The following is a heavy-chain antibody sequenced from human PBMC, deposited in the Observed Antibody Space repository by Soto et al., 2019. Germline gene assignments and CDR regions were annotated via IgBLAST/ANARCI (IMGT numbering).Heavy chain of an antibody. D-gene: IGHD3-10*01. CDR2: ISSSGTTI. J-gene: IGHJ6*02. V-gene: IGHV3-11*01. Sequence: PGGSLRLSCGASGFTFSDYFMTWIRQAPGKGLQWVSYISSSGTTIYYGDSVKGRFTISTDNAKNSLYLQMNSLRADDTAVYYCARGGPMSRGVKMDVWGHGTTVTVSS. CDR3: ARGGPMSRGVKMDV. CDR1: GFTFSDYF.